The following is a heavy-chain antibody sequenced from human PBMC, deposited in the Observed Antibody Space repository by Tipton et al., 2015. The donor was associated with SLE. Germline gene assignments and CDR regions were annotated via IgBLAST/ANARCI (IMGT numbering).Heavy chain of an antibody. V-gene: IGHV4-4*02. CDR1: GGSISSRNW. Sequence: TLSLTCAVYGGSISSRNWWSWIRQPPGKGLEWIGEIDHSGSTNYNPSLESRVTISIDKSRNQFSLKLNSVTAADTAVYYCAKDYNYYGMDVWGQGTTVTVSS. CDR2: IDHSGST. CDR3: AKDYNYYGMDV. J-gene: IGHJ6*02.